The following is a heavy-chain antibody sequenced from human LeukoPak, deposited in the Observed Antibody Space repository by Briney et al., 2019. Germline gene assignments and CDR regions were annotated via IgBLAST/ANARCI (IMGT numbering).Heavy chain of an antibody. CDR1: GFSFSTFG. CDR3: ARDGGIWYFDY. Sequence: AGGSLRLSCAASGFSFSTFGMHWVRQAPGKGLEWVAVIWYDGSNKYYADSVKGRFTISRDNSKKTLYLQMNSLRAEDTAVYYCARDGGIWYFDYRGQGTLVTVSS. V-gene: IGHV3-33*01. J-gene: IGHJ4*02. CDR2: IWYDGSNK. D-gene: IGHD3-16*01.